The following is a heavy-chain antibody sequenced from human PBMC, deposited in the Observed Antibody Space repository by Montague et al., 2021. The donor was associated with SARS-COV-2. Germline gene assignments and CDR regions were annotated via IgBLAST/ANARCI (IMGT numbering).Heavy chain of an antibody. CDR1: GGSIRSYY. V-gene: IGHV4-59*01. CDR3: ARFWSGYVDK. D-gene: IGHD3-3*01. CDR2: IYYTGET. J-gene: IGHJ4*02. Sequence: SETLSLTCSFSGGSIRSYYWSWIRLPPGKALEWLGYIYYTGETTHNPSLKSRVTISVDTSRNQFSLRLTSVTAADTAVYFCARFWSGYVDKWSQGTLVTVSS.